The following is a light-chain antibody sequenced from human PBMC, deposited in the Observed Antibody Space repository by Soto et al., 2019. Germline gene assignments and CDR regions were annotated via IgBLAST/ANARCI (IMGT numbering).Light chain of an antibody. Sequence: DIQMTQSPSTLSASVGDRVTITCRASQSISSWLAWYQQKPGKAPNLLIYKASYLESGVPSRFSGSGSGTEFNLTISNPQPYYFATYYCQQYNSYPCTFGQGTKLEIK. CDR3: QQYNSYPCT. V-gene: IGKV1-5*03. CDR1: QSISSW. J-gene: IGKJ2*02. CDR2: KAS.